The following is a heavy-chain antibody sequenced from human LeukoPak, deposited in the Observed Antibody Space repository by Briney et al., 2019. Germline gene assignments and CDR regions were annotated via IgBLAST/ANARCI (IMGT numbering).Heavy chain of an antibody. V-gene: IGHV4-39*01. CDR3: ARQYQLRYFDWLLYWYFDL. Sequence: SEPLSLTCTVSGGSISSSSYYWGWIRQPPGKGLEWIGSIYYSGSTYYNPSLKSRVTISVDTSKNQFSLKLSSVTAADTAVYYCARQYQLRYFDWLLYWYFDLWGRGTLVTVSS. D-gene: IGHD3-9*01. J-gene: IGHJ2*01. CDR2: IYYSGST. CDR1: GGSISSSSYY.